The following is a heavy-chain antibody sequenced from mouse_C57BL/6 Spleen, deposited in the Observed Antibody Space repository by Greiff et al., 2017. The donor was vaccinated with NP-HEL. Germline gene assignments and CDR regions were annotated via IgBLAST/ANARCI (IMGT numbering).Heavy chain of an antibody. CDR1: GFTFSDYY. J-gene: IGHJ1*03. CDR3: ARGGYVQREYFDV. D-gene: IGHD2-10*02. CDR2: INYDGSST. V-gene: IGHV5-16*01. Sequence: EVQVVESEGGLVQPGSSMKLSCTASGFTFSDYYMAWVRQVPEKGLEWVANINYDGSSTYYLDSLKSRFIISRDNAKNILYLQMSSLKSEDTATYYCARGGYVQREYFDVWGTGTTVTVSS.